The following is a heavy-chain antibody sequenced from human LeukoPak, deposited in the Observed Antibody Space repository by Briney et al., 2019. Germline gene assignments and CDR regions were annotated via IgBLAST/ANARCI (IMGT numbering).Heavy chain of an antibody. CDR3: ARDRGGKWELLHDAFDI. CDR1: GFTFSSYS. Sequence: GGSLRLSCAASGFTFSSYSMNWVRQAPGKGLEWVSSISSSSSSYIYYADSVKGRFTISRDNAKNSLYLQMNSLRAEDTAVYYCARDRGGKWELLHDAFDIWGQGTMVTVSS. V-gene: IGHV3-21*01. CDR2: ISSSSSSYI. J-gene: IGHJ3*02. D-gene: IGHD1-26*01.